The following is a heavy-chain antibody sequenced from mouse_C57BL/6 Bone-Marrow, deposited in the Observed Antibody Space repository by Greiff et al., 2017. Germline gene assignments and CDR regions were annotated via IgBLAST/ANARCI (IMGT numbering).Heavy chain of an antibody. J-gene: IGHJ2*01. CDR2: ISDGGSYT. CDR1: GFTFSSYA. D-gene: IGHD3-2*02. CDR3: ARDSGQLRLNYFDY. V-gene: IGHV5-4*01. Sequence: EVQGVESGGGLVKPGGSLKLSCAASGFTFSSYAMSWVRQTPEKRLEWVATISDGGSYTYYPDNVKGRFTISRDNAKNNLYLQMSHLKSEDTAMYYCARDSGQLRLNYFDYWGQGTTLTVSS.